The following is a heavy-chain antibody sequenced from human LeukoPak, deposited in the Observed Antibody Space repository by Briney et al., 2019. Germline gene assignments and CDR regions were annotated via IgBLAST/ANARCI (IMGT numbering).Heavy chain of an antibody. V-gene: IGHV1-18*01. CDR2: ISAYNGNT. CDR1: GYTFTSYG. D-gene: IGHD3-9*01. J-gene: IGHJ4*02. CDR3: ARVLPLRGGVLRYFDWLIPSDY. Sequence: GASVKVSCKASGYTFTSYGISWVRQAPGQGLEWMGWISAYNGNTNYAQKLQGRVTMTTDTSTSTAYMELRSLRPDDTAVYYCARVLPLRGGVLRYFDWLIPSDYWGQGTLVTVSS.